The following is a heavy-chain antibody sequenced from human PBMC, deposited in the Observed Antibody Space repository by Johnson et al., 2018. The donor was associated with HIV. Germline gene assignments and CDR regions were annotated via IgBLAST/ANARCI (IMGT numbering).Heavy chain of an antibody. CDR3: ARDGYSSGWYGNDAFDI. CDR1: EFTFSRFA. D-gene: IGHD6-19*01. CDR2: ISYDGNNK. V-gene: IGHV3-30-3*01. J-gene: IGHJ3*02. Sequence: QVQLVESGGGVVRPGRSLRLSCAACEFTFSRFAMHWVRQAPGKGLEWVAVISYDGNNKYYTDSVKGRFTISRDNSKNTLYLQMNSLRAEDTAVYYCARDGYSSGWYGNDAFDIWGQGTMVTVSS.